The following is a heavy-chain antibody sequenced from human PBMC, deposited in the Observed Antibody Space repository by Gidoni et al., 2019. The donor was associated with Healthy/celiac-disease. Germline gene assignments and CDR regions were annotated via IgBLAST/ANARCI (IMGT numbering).Heavy chain of an antibody. Sequence: QVQLVESGGGVVQPGRSLRLSCAASGFTFSSYGMHWVRKAPGKGLEWVVVIWYDGSNKYYADSVKGRFTISRDNSKNTLYLQMNSLRAEDTAVYYCARDPEQWLVLDYWGQGTLVTVSS. CDR2: IWYDGSNK. V-gene: IGHV3-33*01. CDR1: GFTFSSYG. D-gene: IGHD6-19*01. CDR3: ARDPEQWLVLDY. J-gene: IGHJ4*02.